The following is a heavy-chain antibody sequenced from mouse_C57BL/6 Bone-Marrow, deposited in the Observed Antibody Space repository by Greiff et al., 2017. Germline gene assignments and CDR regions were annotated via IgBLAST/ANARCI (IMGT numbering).Heavy chain of an antibody. CDR3: AIHYDGYYGFAY. V-gene: IGHV2-2*01. D-gene: IGHD2-3*01. CDR1: GFSLTSYG. Sequence: QVQLQQSGPGLVQPSQSLSITCTVSGFSLTSYGVHWVRQSPGKGLEWLGVIWSGGSTDYNAAFISRLSISKDNSKSQVFFKMNGLQADDTAIYYWAIHYDGYYGFAYWGQGTLVTVSA. J-gene: IGHJ3*01. CDR2: IWSGGST.